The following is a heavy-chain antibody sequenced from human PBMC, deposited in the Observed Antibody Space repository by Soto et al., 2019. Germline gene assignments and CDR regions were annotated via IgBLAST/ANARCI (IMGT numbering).Heavy chain of an antibody. CDR1: GYTFTSYG. CDR2: ISAYNGST. V-gene: IGHV1-18*01. J-gene: IGHJ4*02. D-gene: IGHD6-19*01. Sequence: QVQLVQYGAEVKKPGASVKVSCKASGYTFTSYGIRWVRQAPGQGLEWMGWISAYNGSTKYAQKLQGRVTMTTVSSTSTAYMEVRSLRSDDTAVYYCARDLAVGLVDYWGQGTLVTVSS. CDR3: ARDLAVGLVDY.